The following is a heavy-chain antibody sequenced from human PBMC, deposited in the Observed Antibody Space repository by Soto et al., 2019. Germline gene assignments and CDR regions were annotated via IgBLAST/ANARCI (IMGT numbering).Heavy chain of an antibody. CDR2: IKSKTDGGTT. D-gene: IGHD6-19*01. V-gene: IGHV3-15*01. CDR3: TKEMRHSSGWYGAFDI. J-gene: IGHJ3*02. Sequence: GGSLRLSCAASGFTVTNAWMNWVRQAPGKGLEWVGRIKSKTDGGTTDFPAPVKGRFTISRDDSKNTLYLQMSSLKTEDTAMYYCTKEMRHSSGWYGAFDIWGQGIMVTVSS. CDR1: GFTVTNAW.